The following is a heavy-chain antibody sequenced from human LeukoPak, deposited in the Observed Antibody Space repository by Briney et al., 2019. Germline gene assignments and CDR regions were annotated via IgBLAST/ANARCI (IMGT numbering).Heavy chain of an antibody. V-gene: IGHV3-11*01. CDR2: ISSSGSTI. CDR1: GFTFSDYY. J-gene: IGHJ3*02. CDR3: ARVWSGYYQVAFDI. Sequence: GGSLRLSCAASGFTFSDYYMSCIRQAPGKGLEWVSYISSSGSTIYYADSVKGRFTISRDNAKNSLYLQMNSLRAEDTAVYYCARVWSGYYQVAFDIWGQGTMVTVSS. D-gene: IGHD3-3*01.